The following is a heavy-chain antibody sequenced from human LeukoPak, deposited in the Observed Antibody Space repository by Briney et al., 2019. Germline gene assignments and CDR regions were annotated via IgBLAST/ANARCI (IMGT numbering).Heavy chain of an antibody. J-gene: IGHJ4*02. V-gene: IGHV4-34*01. Sequence: SETLSLTCAVYGGPFIGYYWNWIPQPPGKGLNGIGEINHSGSTNYNPSLKSRVTISVDTSKNQFSLKLSSVTAADTAVYYCARGGVTYSGSPYYWGQGTLVTVSS. CDR1: GGPFIGYY. CDR2: INHSGST. CDR3: ARGGVTYSGSPYY. D-gene: IGHD1-26*01.